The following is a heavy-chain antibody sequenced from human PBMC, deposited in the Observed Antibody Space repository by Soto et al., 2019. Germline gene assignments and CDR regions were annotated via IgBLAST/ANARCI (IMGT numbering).Heavy chain of an antibody. D-gene: IGHD2-2*01. J-gene: IGHJ6*02. Sequence: SVKVSCKASGGTFSTYTITWVRQAPGQGLEWMGRIIPIIGIINYAQKFQGRVTISADKFTGTAYMELSRLRSDDTAVYYCARDVRYCISTSCPDSYYYYGMDVWGQGTTVTVSS. CDR1: GGTFSTYT. V-gene: IGHV1-69*04. CDR3: ARDVRYCISTSCPDSYYYYGMDV. CDR2: IIPIIGII.